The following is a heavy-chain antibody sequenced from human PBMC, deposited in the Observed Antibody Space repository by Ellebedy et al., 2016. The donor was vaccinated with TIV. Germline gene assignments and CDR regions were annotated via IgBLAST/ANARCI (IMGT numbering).Heavy chain of an antibody. CDR1: GFSFSTYF. J-gene: IGHJ3*02. CDR3: AREGGNSGSFVDAFDI. V-gene: IGHV3-30-3*01. D-gene: IGHD1-26*01. CDR2: LSHDGNDK. Sequence: GGSLRLXXAASGFSFSTYFIHWVRQAPGKGLDWVAFLSHDGNDKYYADSVKGRFTVSRDNSKNTLYLQMDNLRAEDSAMYYCAREGGNSGSFVDAFDIWGQGTMVTVSS.